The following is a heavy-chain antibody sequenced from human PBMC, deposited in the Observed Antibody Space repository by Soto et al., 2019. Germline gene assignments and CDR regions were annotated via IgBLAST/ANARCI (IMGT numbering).Heavy chain of an antibody. V-gene: IGHV1-46*02. D-gene: IGHD1-7*01. J-gene: IGHJ5*02. Sequence: QVQLVQSGAEVRKPGASVKVSCKASGYTCNNYFMHWVRQAPAQGLEWMGIITPSSGSTTYAQRFQGRLTMTRDTYTSTVYMELRRLRSEDTAVYFCARDLVPIWNYVGLAPGAQHWFDPWGQGTLVTVSS. CDR1: GYTCNNYF. CDR3: ARDLVPIWNYVGLAPGAQHWFDP. CDR2: ITPSSGST.